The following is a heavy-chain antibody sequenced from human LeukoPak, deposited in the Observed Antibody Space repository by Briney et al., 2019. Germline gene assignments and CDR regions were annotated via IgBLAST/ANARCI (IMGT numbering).Heavy chain of an antibody. V-gene: IGHV4-34*01. D-gene: IGHD2-2*01. CDR3: ARAGDLNQLLFSYYYMDV. CDR1: GGSFSGYY. J-gene: IGHJ6*03. CDR2: INHSGST. Sequence: PSETLSLTCAVYGGSFSGYYWSWIRQPPGKGLEWIGEINHSGSTNYNPSLKSRVTISVDTSKNQFSLKLSSVTAADTAVYYCARAGDLNQLLFSYYYMDVWGKGTTVTVSS.